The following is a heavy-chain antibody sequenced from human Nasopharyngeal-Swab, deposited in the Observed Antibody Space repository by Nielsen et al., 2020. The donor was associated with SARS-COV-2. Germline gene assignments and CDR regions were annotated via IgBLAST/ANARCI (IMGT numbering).Heavy chain of an antibody. Sequence: GESLQISCAASGFTFDDYTMHWVRQAPGKGLEWVSLISWDGGSTYYADSVKGRFTISRDNSKNSLYLQMNSLRTEDTALYYCAKAQSVTMIAEGFMDVWGKGTTVTVSS. J-gene: IGHJ6*03. CDR1: GFTFDDYT. D-gene: IGHD3-22*01. V-gene: IGHV3-43*01. CDR3: AKAQSVTMIAEGFMDV. CDR2: ISWDGGST.